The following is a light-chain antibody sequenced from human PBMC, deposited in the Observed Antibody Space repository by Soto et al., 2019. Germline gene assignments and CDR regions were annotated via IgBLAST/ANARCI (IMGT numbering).Light chain of an antibody. Sequence: DIQMTQSPSSVSASVGDRVTITCRASQGISSWLAWYQQNPGKATKLLIYAASRLQSGVPSRFSGSGSGTDFSLTISILQPEDFATYYCQQAYSLPRTFGQGTKVEIK. CDR2: AAS. J-gene: IGKJ1*01. CDR3: QQAYSLPRT. CDR1: QGISSW. V-gene: IGKV1-12*01.